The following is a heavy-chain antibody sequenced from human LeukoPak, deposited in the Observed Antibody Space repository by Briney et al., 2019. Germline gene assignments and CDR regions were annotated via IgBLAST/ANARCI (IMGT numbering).Heavy chain of an antibody. Sequence: GASVKVSCKASGYTFTSYYMHWVQQAPGQGLEWMGIINPSGGSTSYAQKFQGRVTMTRDTSTSTVYMELSSLRSEDTAVYYCARANDYYGSGSYYTDLSFDYWGQGTLVTVSS. D-gene: IGHD3-10*01. J-gene: IGHJ4*02. CDR1: GYTFTSYY. CDR2: INPSGGST. V-gene: IGHV1-46*01. CDR3: ARANDYYGSGSYYTDLSFDY.